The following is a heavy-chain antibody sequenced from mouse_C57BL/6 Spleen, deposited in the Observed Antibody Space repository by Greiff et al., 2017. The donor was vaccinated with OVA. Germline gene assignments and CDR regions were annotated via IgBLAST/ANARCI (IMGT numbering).Heavy chain of an antibody. CDR1: GYTFTSYW. D-gene: IGHD1-1*01. CDR2: IYPGSGST. V-gene: IGHV1-55*01. CDR3: ARNHDGSSVWFAY. Sequence: VQLQQPGAELVKPGASVKMSCKASGYTFTSYWITWVKQRPGQGLEWIGDIYPGSGSTNYNEKFKSKATLTVDTSSSTAYMQLSSLTSEDSAVYYGARNHDGSSVWFAYWGQGTLVTVSA. J-gene: IGHJ3*01.